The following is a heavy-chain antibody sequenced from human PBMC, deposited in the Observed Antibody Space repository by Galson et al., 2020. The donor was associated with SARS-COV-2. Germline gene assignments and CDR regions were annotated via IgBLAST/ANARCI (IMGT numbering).Heavy chain of an antibody. V-gene: IGHV3-48*03. D-gene: IGHD6-13*01. J-gene: IGHJ5*02. CDR1: GITFSSYE. CDR2: ISSRGSTV. Sequence: SLKISFAPSGITFSSYEMNWVRQAPGKGLECVSYISSRGSTVYYADSVKGRFTISRDNAKKSLYLQMNSLIAEDTALYYCARDPSSSWYNWFDPWGQGTLVTVSS. CDR3: ARDPSSSWYNWFDP.